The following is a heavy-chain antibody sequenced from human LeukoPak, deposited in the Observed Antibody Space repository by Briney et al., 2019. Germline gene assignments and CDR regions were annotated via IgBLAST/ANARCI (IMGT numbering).Heavy chain of an antibody. J-gene: IGHJ5*02. CDR2: ISNDGGGT. V-gene: IGHV3-23*01. CDR3: AKGSSGYFVDL. Sequence: EAPLRISCTANGFVCKNFSLIWFRQDPGKGLEWVSAISNDGGGTNYADFVKGRFTISRDNSKNTLFLQMNSLRAEDTALYYCAKGSSGYFVDLWGQGTLVTVSS. D-gene: IGHD3-22*01. CDR1: GFVCKNFS.